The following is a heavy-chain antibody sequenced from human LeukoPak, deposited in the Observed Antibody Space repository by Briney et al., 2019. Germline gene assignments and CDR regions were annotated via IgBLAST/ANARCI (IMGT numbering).Heavy chain of an antibody. Sequence: GGSLRLSCAASGFTFSSYWMHWVRQAPGKGLVWVSRINSDGSSTSYADSVKGRFTISRDNAKNTLYLQMNSLRAEDTAVYYCAREPPYYYDSSGYYYEYFQRWGQGTLVTVSS. CDR1: GFTFSSYW. CDR3: AREPPYYYDSSGYYYEYFQR. V-gene: IGHV3-74*01. CDR2: INSDGSST. J-gene: IGHJ1*01. D-gene: IGHD3-22*01.